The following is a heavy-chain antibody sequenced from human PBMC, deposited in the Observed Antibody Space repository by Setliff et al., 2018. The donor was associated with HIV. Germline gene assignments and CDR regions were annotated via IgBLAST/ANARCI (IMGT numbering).Heavy chain of an antibody. V-gene: IGHV4-59*11. CDR1: GDSISNHY. CDR2: LYFSGGT. CDR3: ARPVSKNFYGMDV. J-gene: IGHJ6*02. Sequence: PSETLSLTCTVSGDSISNHYWSWLRQPPGKGLEWIGTLYFSGGTSYNSSLKSRVTIPGDTSNNQFSLNLTSVTTADTAVYYCARPVSKNFYGMDVWGLGTTVTVSS.